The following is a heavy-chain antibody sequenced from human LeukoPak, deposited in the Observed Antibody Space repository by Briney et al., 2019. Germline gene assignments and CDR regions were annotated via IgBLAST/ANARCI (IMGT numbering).Heavy chain of an antibody. V-gene: IGHV3-30-3*01. CDR3: AREGGGGYRSEFDY. CDR1: GFTFSSYA. Sequence: GGSLRLSCAASGFTFSSYAMSWVRQAPGKGLEWVAVISYDGSNKYYADSVKGRFTISRDNSKNTLYLQMNSLRAEDTAVYYCAREGGGGYRSEFDYWGQGTLVTVSS. CDR2: ISYDGSNK. J-gene: IGHJ4*02. D-gene: IGHD3-16*01.